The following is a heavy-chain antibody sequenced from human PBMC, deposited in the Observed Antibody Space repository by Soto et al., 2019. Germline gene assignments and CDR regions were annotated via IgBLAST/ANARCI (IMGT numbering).Heavy chain of an antibody. CDR1: GGTFSSYA. CDR2: INPNSGGT. Sequence: ASVKVSCKASGGTFSSYAISWVRQAPGQGLEWMGWINPNSGGTNYAQKFQGWVTMTRDTSISTAYMELSRLRSDDTAVYYCAREGIAAAGTSLPDGMDVWGQGTTVTVSS. CDR3: AREGIAAAGTSLPDGMDV. D-gene: IGHD6-13*01. J-gene: IGHJ6*02. V-gene: IGHV1-2*04.